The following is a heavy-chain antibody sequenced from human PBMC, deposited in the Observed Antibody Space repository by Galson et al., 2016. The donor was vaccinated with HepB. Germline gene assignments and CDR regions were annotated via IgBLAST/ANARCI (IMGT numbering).Heavy chain of an antibody. CDR1: GFSFRSYA. Sequence: SLRLSCAASGFSFRSYAMTWVRQAPGKGLEWVSSISGSSSYIYYADSVAGRFTISRDNAKNSLYLQMNSLRAEDTAVYYCARDPEEFIDSMIVVVTPPDYWGQGTLVTVSS. J-gene: IGHJ4*02. V-gene: IGHV3-21*01. D-gene: IGHD3-22*01. CDR2: ISGSSSYI. CDR3: ARDPEEFIDSMIVVVTPPDY.